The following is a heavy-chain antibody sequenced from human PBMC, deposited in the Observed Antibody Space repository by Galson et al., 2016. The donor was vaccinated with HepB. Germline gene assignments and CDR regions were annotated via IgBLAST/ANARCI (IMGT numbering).Heavy chain of an antibody. CDR1: GYTFTTNG. Sequence: SVKVSCKASGYTFTTNGISWVRQAPGQGLEWLGWISANSGNTNYAQELQGRVTMTTDTSTSTAYMELRSLRSDDTAVYYCARDVWHGMDVWGQGTTVTVPS. V-gene: IGHV1-18*04. J-gene: IGHJ6*02. CDR3: ARDVWHGMDV. D-gene: IGHD2-21*01. CDR2: ISANSGNT.